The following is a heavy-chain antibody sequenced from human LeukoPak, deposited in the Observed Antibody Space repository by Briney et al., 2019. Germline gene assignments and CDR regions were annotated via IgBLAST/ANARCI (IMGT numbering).Heavy chain of an antibody. CDR3: ARLNSGNLRGILY. J-gene: IGHJ4*02. V-gene: IGHV1-2*02. CDR1: GYMFTAYY. D-gene: IGHD4-17*01. CDR2: INPNSGGT. Sequence: ASVKVSCKASGYMFTAYYINWVRQAPGLGFEWLGWINPNSGGTNYAQKFQDRVTMTSDTSISTAYLELNSLRSDDTVVYYCARLNSGNLRGILYWGQGSLVTVSS.